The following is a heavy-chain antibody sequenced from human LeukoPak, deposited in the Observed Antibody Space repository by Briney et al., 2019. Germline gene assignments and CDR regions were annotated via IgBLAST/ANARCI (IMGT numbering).Heavy chain of an antibody. Sequence: SETLSLTCTVSGGSISSSSYYWGWIRQPPGKGLEWIGSIYYSGSTYYNPSLKSRVTISVDTSKNQFSLKLSSVTAADTAVYYCARHFPKYQLLYRAFDYWGQGTLVTVSS. J-gene: IGHJ4*02. CDR2: IYYSGST. V-gene: IGHV4-39*01. CDR1: GGSISSSSYY. CDR3: ARHFPKYQLLYRAFDY. D-gene: IGHD2-2*02.